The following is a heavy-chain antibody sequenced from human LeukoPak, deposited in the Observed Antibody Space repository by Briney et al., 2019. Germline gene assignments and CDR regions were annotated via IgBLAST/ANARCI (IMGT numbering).Heavy chain of an antibody. V-gene: IGHV3-21*01. CDR2: ISSSSSYI. D-gene: IGHD3-16*01. CDR3: ARHTTRGDRTNWYFDL. J-gene: IGHJ2*01. Sequence: GGSLRLSCAASGFTFSSYSMNWVRQAPGKGLEWVSSISSSSSYIYYADSVKGRFTISRDNAKNSLYLQMNSLRAEDTAVYYCARHTTRGDRTNWYFDLWGRGTLVTVSS. CDR1: GFTFSSYS.